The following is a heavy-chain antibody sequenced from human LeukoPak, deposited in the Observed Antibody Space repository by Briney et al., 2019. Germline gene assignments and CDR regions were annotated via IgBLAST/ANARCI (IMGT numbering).Heavy chain of an antibody. J-gene: IGHJ5*02. CDR1: GFTVSSNY. Sequence: GGSLRLSCAASGFTVSSNYMSWVRQAPGMGLEWVSVIYSGGTTYYADSVKGRFTISRDNSKNMLYLQMNSLRAEDTAVYYCARGLWFDPWGQGALVTVSS. V-gene: IGHV3-53*01. CDR3: ARGLWFDP. CDR2: IYSGGTT.